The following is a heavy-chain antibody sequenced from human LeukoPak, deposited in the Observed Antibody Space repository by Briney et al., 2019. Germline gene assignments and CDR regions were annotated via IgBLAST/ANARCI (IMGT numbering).Heavy chain of an antibody. CDR1: GFTFSSDG. CDR3: AKNLLGSEAFSWYFDL. J-gene: IGHJ2*01. CDR2: ISASGDGT. Sequence: GGSLRLSCAASGFTFSSDGMSWVRPAPGKGLEWVSSISASGDGTVYADSVKGRGTISRDNSKNTPYSQMQRLSTEDPAVYSCAKNLLGSEAFSWYFDLWGRGTLVTVSS. D-gene: IGHD1-26*01. V-gene: IGHV3-23*01.